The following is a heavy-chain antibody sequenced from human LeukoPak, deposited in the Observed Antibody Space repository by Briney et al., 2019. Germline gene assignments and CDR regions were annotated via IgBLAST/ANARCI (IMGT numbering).Heavy chain of an antibody. CDR1: GFTFSSYS. J-gene: IGHJ4*02. V-gene: IGHV3-21*01. CDR3: ARDIGYYDFWSGPFDY. CDR2: ISSSSSYI. Sequence: GGSLRLSCAASGFTFSSYSMNWVSQAPGKGLEWVSSISSSSSYIYYADSVKGRFTISRDNAKNSLYLQMNSLRAEDTAVYYCARDIGYYDFWSGPFDYWGQGTLVTVSS. D-gene: IGHD3-3*01.